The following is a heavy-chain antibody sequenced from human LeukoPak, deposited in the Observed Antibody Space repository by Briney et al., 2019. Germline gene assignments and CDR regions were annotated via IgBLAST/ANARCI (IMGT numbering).Heavy chain of an antibody. CDR3: ATDLSSASDTFHI. V-gene: IGHV3-9*01. CDR1: GFSFDDYV. J-gene: IGHJ3*02. Sequence: GGSLRLSCAASGFSFDDYVMHWVRQAPGKGLEWVSGISWNSGTISYADSVKGRFTISRDNAKNSLYLQMNSLRPEDTALYYCATDLSSASDTFHIWGQGTMVTVSP. D-gene: IGHD6-19*01. CDR2: ISWNSGTI.